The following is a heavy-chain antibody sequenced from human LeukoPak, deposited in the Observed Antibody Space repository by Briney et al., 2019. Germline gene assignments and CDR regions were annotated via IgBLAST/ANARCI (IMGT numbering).Heavy chain of an antibody. D-gene: IGHD4/OR15-4a*01. V-gene: IGHV3-53*01. CDR3: ARRAGAYSHPYDY. CDR2: IYSGTI. Sequence: GSLRLSCAASGFTVSSNYMSWVRQAPGKGLEWVSFIYSGTIHYSDPVKGRFTISRDNSKNTLYLQMNSLRAEDTAVYYCARRAGAYSHPYDYWGQGTLVTVSS. CDR1: GFTVSSNY. J-gene: IGHJ4*02.